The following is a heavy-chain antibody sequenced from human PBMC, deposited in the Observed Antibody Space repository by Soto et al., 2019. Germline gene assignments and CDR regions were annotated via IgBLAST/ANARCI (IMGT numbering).Heavy chain of an antibody. CDR3: ARDLGVALATLTLDS. Sequence: GGSLRLSCAASGFPFSSYSMNWVRKAPGKGLEWVADITTSSSFRFYADSVKGRFTISRDDAKNSLYLQMNSLRVEDTGVYYCARDLGVALATLTLDSWGQGTLVTVSS. D-gene: IGHD2-15*01. CDR1: GFPFSSYS. V-gene: IGHV3-21*01. J-gene: IGHJ4*02. CDR2: ITTSSSFR.